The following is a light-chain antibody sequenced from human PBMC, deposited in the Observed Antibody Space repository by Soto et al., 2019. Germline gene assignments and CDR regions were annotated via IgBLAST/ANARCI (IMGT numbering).Light chain of an antibody. V-gene: IGKV3-15*01. Sequence: IVLTQSPATLSVSPGERATLSCWASQSVRSSLAWYQQKPGQAPRLLIFDASTMAAGISARFSGGGSGTDFTLTVSGLQSEDFAVYYCQQYANWPATFGQGTTVEVK. CDR1: QSVRSS. J-gene: IGKJ1*01. CDR2: DAS. CDR3: QQYANWPAT.